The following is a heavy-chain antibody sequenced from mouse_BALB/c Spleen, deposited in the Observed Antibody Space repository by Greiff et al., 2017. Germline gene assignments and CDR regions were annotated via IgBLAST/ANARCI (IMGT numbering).Heavy chain of an antibody. J-gene: IGHJ3*01. CDR1: GYTFTDYV. CDR3: ARGIVAGAY. Sequence: QVQLKESGPELVKPGASVKMSCKASGYTFTDYVISWVKQRTGQGLEWIGEIYPGSGSTYYNEKFKGKATLTADKSSNTAYMQLSSLTSEDSAVYCCARGIVAGAYWGQGTLVTVSA. D-gene: IGHD1-1*01. CDR2: IYPGSGST. V-gene: IGHV1-77*01.